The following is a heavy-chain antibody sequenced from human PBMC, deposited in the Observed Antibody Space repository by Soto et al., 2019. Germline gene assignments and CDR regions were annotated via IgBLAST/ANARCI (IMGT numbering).Heavy chain of an antibody. D-gene: IGHD3-16*01. CDR2: IDPSGDDI. CDR1: GYISMKYC. Sequence: QVQLVQSGAEVKKPGASVQVSCKASGYISMKYCMYWVRQAPGQGLEWMGRIDPSGDDITYAQNFQGRFTMSRDMSTSSLYMELSGLRSDDTAVYYCVSDGTATYTGFDYWGQGTLVTVSS. CDR3: VSDGTATYTGFDY. V-gene: IGHV1-46*03. J-gene: IGHJ4*02.